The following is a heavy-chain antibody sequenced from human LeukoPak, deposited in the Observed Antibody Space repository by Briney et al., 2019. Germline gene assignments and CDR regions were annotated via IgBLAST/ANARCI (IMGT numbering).Heavy chain of an antibody. CDR2: IYYSGST. D-gene: IGHD5-12*01. CDR1: GDSISSSSYY. J-gene: IGHJ4*02. CDR3: ARRGRAAGRYGGYDYWHFDH. V-gene: IGHV4-39*07. Sequence: PSETLSLTCTVSGDSISSSSYYWGWIRQPPGKGLEWIASIYYSGSTYYNPSLKSRVTISVDMSKSQFSLKLSSVTAADTAVYYCARRGRAAGRYGGYDYWHFDHWGQGTLVTVSS.